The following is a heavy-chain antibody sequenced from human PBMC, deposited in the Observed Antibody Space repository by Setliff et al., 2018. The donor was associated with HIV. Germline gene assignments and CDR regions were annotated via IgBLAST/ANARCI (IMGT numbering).Heavy chain of an antibody. V-gene: IGHV4-59*01. J-gene: IGHJ3*02. Sequence: SETLSLTCTVSGGSISNDYWHWIRQSPGRGLEWIGYIYYTGSTNYNPSLKSRVAMSVDSSNHQFSLKLTSVTPANTAIYYCAREDGSNSHDTFEIWGQGILVTVSS. CDR2: IYYTGST. CDR1: GGSISNDY. CDR3: AREDGSNSHDTFEI. D-gene: IGHD1-1*01.